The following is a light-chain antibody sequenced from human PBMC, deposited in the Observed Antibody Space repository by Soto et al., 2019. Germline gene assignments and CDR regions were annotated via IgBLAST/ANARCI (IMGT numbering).Light chain of an antibody. V-gene: IGKV1-5*03. Sequence: NQMTQSPATLSASVGDRVTITCRASQSISNWLAWYQQKPGKAPKLLIYKASSLESGVPSRFSGSGSGTEFTLTISSLQPDDFATYYCQQYNSYSWTFGQGTKVDIK. CDR2: KAS. CDR1: QSISNW. J-gene: IGKJ1*01. CDR3: QQYNSYSWT.